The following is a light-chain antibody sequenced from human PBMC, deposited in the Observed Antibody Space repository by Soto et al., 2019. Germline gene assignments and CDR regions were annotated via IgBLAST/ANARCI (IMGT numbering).Light chain of an antibody. CDR2: QDS. J-gene: IGLJ2*01. CDR1: KWGDKY. Sequence: SYELTQPPSVSVSPGQTASITCSGDKWGDKYACLYQQKPGQSPVLVIYQDSKRPSGIPERFPGYNSGNTATLTISGTQAMDEADYYCQAWDSSTVVFGGGTKLTVL. V-gene: IGLV3-1*01. CDR3: QAWDSSTVV.